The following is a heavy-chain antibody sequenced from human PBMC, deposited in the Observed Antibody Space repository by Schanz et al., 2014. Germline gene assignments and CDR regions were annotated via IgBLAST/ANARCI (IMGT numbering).Heavy chain of an antibody. CDR2: ISNGGGYI. J-gene: IGHJ5*01. V-gene: IGHV3-21*01. CDR1: GFSFSGYT. Sequence: VQLMESGGGVVQPGRSLRLSCAASGFSFSGYTMHWVRQAPGKGLEWVSSISNGGGYIYYADSVKGRFTISRDNAKNSVYLQMHSLRAEDTALYYCARDRDAGGYDSWGQGTLVTVSS. CDR3: ARDRDAGGYDS. D-gene: IGHD2-8*02.